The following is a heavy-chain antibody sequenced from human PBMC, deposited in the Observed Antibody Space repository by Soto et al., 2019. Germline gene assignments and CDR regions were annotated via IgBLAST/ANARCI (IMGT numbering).Heavy chain of an antibody. CDR3: ARAYSNWNYSYYYYGMDV. V-gene: IGHV3-30*04. Sequence: PGGSLRLACVASGFSFRNYPMNWVRQAPDKGLQRVAVISYDGINKYYADSVKGRFTIPRDNSKNTLYLQMKSLRAEGTAVYYCARAYSNWNYSYYYYGMDVSGQGTTVTVSS. CDR1: GFSFRNYP. D-gene: IGHD1-7*01. CDR2: ISYDGINK. J-gene: IGHJ6*02.